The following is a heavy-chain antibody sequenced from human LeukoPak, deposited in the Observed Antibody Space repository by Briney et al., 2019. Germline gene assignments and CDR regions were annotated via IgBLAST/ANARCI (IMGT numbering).Heavy chain of an antibody. V-gene: IGHV3-23*01. CDR2: INGSGGRT. CDR3: AKYGSGPTPYYYYYMDV. Sequence: GGSLRLSCAASGFTFSSYAMSCVRAAAGEVLGGVSAINGSGGRTYYAASMKGRFTTSGDTSKKTLLLQMNSMGAEDTAVYDCAKYGSGPTPYYYYYMDVWGKGTTVTVSS. CDR1: GFTFSSYA. J-gene: IGHJ6*03. D-gene: IGHD3-10*01.